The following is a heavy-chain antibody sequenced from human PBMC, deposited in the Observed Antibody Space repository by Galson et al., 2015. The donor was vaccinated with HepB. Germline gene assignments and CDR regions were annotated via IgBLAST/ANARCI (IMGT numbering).Heavy chain of an antibody. CDR1: GYSFTSYR. CDR2: IYPGDPDT. CDR3: ARQPSAYDYVWGSYRDY. Sequence: QSGAEVKKPGESLKISCKGSGYSFTSYRIGWVRQMPGKGLEWMGIIYPGDPDTRYSPSFQGQVTISADKSISTAYLQWSSLKASDTAMYYCARQPSAYDYVWGSYRDYWGQGTLVTVSS. J-gene: IGHJ4*02. D-gene: IGHD3-16*02. V-gene: IGHV5-51*01.